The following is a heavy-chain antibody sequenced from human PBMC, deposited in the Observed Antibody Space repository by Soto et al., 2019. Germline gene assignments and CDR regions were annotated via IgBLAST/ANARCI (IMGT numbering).Heavy chain of an antibody. CDR3: ARVPVSMVRGYGMDV. J-gene: IGHJ6*02. Sequence: QVQLVESGGGLVKPGGSLRLSCAASGFTFNDYYMSWVRQAPGKGLEWVSYISGSGLYTKYADSVKGRFTISRDNAKNSLYLQMSSLRVEDTAVYYCARVPVSMVRGYGMDVWGQGTTVTVSS. D-gene: IGHD3-10*01. CDR2: ISGSGLYT. CDR1: GFTFNDYY. V-gene: IGHV3-11*06.